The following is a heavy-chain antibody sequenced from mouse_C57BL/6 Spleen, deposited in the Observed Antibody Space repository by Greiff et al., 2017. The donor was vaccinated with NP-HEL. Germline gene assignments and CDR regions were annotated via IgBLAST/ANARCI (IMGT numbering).Heavy chain of an antibody. CDR1: GFSLSTSGMG. D-gene: IGHD2-5*01. Sequence: QVTLKESGPGILQSSQTLSLTCSFSGFSLSTSGMGVSWIRQPSGKGLEWLAHIYWDDDKRYNPSLKSRLTLSKDTSRNQVFLKITSVDTADTATYYCARRAPYYSNYYFDYWGQGTTLTVSS. J-gene: IGHJ2*01. CDR2: IYWDDDK. V-gene: IGHV8-12*01. CDR3: ARRAPYYSNYYFDY.